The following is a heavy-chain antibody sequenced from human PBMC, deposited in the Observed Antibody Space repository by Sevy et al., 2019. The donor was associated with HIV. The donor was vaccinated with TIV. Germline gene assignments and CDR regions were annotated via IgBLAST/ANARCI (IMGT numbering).Heavy chain of an antibody. CDR1: GFTFSTYA. CDR2: IGGSGRYT. Sequence: GGSLRLSCAPSGFTFSTYAMNWVRQAPGKGLEWVSSIGGSGRYTYYADSVEGRFTISRDNSKNMLYLQMNSLRVADTAVYYCAKGYCSGGTGPRDYYYYGMDVWGQGTTVTVSS. J-gene: IGHJ6*02. V-gene: IGHV3-23*01. CDR3: AKGYCSGGTGPRDYYYYGMDV. D-gene: IGHD2-15*01.